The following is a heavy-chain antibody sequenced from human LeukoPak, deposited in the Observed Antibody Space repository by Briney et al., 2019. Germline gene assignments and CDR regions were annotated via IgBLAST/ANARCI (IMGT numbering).Heavy chain of an antibody. CDR1: GFTFSSYE. V-gene: IGHV3-48*03. Sequence: GGSLRLSCAASGFTFSSYEMNWVRQAPGKGLEWVSHISGSGDSIYYADSVKGRFTISRDNAKNLLYLQMNSLRAEDTAVYFCARDWATTWYGEYFDYWGQGTLVTVSS. D-gene: IGHD3-10*01. CDR3: ARDWATTWYGEYFDY. J-gene: IGHJ4*02. CDR2: ISGSGDSI.